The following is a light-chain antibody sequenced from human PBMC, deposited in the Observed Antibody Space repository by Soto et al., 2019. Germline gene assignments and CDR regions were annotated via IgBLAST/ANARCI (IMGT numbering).Light chain of an antibody. V-gene: IGLV1-47*01. Sequence: QSVLTQPPSLSGTPGQTVTISCFGSRSNIGSSIVHWYQQLPGTAPKHLIYMNNQRPSGVPDRFSGSKSGTSASLVISGRRSEDEADYYCVAWDDNLRARVFGGGTKVTVL. CDR3: VAWDDNLRARV. CDR2: MNN. J-gene: IGLJ3*02. CDR1: RSNIGSSI.